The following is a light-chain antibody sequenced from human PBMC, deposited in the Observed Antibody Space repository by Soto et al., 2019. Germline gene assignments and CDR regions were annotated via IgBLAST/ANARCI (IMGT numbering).Light chain of an antibody. CDR2: AAS. Sequence: DIQMTQSPSSLSASVGDRVTITCRASQSISSYLNWYQQKPGKAPKLLIYAASSLQSGVPSRFSGSGSGTDFTLTISSLQPEDFATYYCQQSYSTPEYTFGQGTKREIK. J-gene: IGKJ2*01. CDR1: QSISSY. V-gene: IGKV1-39*01. CDR3: QQSYSTPEYT.